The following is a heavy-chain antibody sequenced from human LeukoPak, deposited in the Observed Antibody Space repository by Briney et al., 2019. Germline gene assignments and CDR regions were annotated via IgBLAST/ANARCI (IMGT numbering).Heavy chain of an antibody. CDR3: ARALNSGSYYGVYYYGMDV. CDR1: GFTFSSYG. J-gene: IGHJ6*02. V-gene: IGHV3-33*01. CDR2: IWYDGSNK. D-gene: IGHD1-26*01. Sequence: PGGSLRLSCAASGFTFSSYGMHWVRQAPGKGLEWVAVIWYDGSNKYYADSVKGRFTISRDNSKNTLYLQMNSLRAEDTAVYYCARALNSGSYYGVYYYGMDVWGQGTTVTVSS.